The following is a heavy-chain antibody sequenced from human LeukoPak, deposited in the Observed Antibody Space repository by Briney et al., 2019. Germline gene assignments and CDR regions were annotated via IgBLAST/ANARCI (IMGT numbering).Heavy chain of an antibody. CDR3: ARGVDSLQISGWYFEYYFDY. J-gene: IGHJ4*02. CDR2: IIPIFGTA. V-gene: IGHV1-69*13. CDR1: RGTFSSYA. Sequence: ASVKVSCKASRGTFSSYAISWVRQAPGQGLEWMGGIIPIFGTANYAQKFQGRVTITADESRRTAYMELSSLRSEDTAVYYCARGVDSLQISGWYFEYYFDYWGQGTLVTVSS. D-gene: IGHD6-19*01.